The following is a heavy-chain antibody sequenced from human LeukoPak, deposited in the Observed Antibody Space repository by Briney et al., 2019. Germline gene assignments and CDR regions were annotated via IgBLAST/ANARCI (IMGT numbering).Heavy chain of an antibody. D-gene: IGHD6-13*01. J-gene: IGHJ5*02. CDR3: AREGSSGWYGGNWFDP. CDR2: VPPSGTT. Sequence: SETLSLTCSVSGGSISGYYWSWIRQTAEKGLEWIGRVPPSGTTNYNPSLESRITMSVDKSRNHFSLTLTSVTATDTALYFCAREGSSGWYGGNWFDPWGQGILVTVSS. V-gene: IGHV4-4*07. CDR1: GGSISGYY.